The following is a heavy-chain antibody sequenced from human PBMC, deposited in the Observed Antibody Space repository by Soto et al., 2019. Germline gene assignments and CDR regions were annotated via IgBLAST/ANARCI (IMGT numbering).Heavy chain of an antibody. CDR2: ISYDGSNK. V-gene: IGHV3-30-3*01. D-gene: IGHD6-13*01. CDR1: GFTFSSYA. Sequence: GGSLRLSCAASGFTFSSYAIHWVRQAPGKGLEWVAVISYDGSNKYYADSVKGRFTISRDNSKNTLYLQMNSLRAEDTAVYYCARDPGYSSSWYYFDYWGQGTLVTVSS. J-gene: IGHJ4*02. CDR3: ARDPGYSSSWYYFDY.